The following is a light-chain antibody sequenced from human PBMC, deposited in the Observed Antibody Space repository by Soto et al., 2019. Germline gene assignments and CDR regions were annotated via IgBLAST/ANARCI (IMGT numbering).Light chain of an antibody. CDR3: QQSDSTPYT. CDR1: QSVSSSY. J-gene: IGKJ2*01. Sequence: EIVLTQSPGTLSLSPGERATLSCRASQSVSSSYLAWYQQKPGQAPRLLISGASSRATGIPDRFSGSGSGTDFTLTIASLQPEDFSTYYCQQSDSTPYTFGQGTKVEI. V-gene: IGKV3-20*01. CDR2: GAS.